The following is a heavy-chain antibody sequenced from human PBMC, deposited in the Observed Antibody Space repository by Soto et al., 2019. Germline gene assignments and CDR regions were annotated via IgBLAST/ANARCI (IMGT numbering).Heavy chain of an antibody. CDR2: INHSGST. J-gene: IGHJ5*02. CDR3: ARGVGITGTIYRWWFDP. CDR1: GGSFSGYY. Sequence: SETLSLTCAVYGGSFSGYYWSWIRQPPGKGLEWIGEINHSGSTNYNPSLKSRVTISVDTSKNQFSLKLSSVTAADTAVYYCARGVGITGTIYRWWFDPWSQGTLVTVSS. D-gene: IGHD1-20*01. V-gene: IGHV4-34*01.